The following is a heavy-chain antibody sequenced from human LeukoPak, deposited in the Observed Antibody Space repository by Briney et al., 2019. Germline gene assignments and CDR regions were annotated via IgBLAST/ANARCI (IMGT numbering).Heavy chain of an antibody. CDR1: GFTFSSYS. CDR3: ARDAVVVVAAPHNWFDP. V-gene: IGHV3-48*01. Sequence: GGSLRLSCAASGFTFSSYSMNWVRQAPGKGLGWVSYISSSSSTIYYADSVKGRFTISRDNAKNSLYLQMNSLRAEDTAVYYCARDAVVVVAAPHNWFDPWGQGTLVTVSS. CDR2: ISSSSSTI. J-gene: IGHJ5*02. D-gene: IGHD2-15*01.